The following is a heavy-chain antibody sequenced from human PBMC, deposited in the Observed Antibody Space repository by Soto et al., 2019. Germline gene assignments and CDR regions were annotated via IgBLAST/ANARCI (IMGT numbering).Heavy chain of an antibody. Sequence: SETLSLTCAVYGGSFSGYYWSWIRQPPGKGLEWIGEINHSGSTNYNPSLKSRVTISVDTSKNQFSLKLSSVTAADTAVYYCARWGIVVVPAAKRRGVYWGQGTLVTVSS. V-gene: IGHV4-34*01. CDR1: GGSFSGYY. CDR2: INHSGST. D-gene: IGHD2-2*01. J-gene: IGHJ4*02. CDR3: ARWGIVVVPAAKRRGVY.